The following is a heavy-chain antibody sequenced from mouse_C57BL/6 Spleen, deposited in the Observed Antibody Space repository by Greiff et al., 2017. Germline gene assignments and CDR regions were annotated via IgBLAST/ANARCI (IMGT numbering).Heavy chain of an antibody. Sequence: QVQLQQSGPELVKPGASVKISCKASGYAFSSSWMNWVKQRPGKGLEWIGQIYPGDGDTNYNGKFKGKATLTADKSSSTAYMQLSSLTSEDSAVYFCARNYYFDYWGQGTTLTVSS. D-gene: IGHD1-1*02. J-gene: IGHJ2*01. CDR1: GYAFSSSW. CDR2: IYPGDGDT. V-gene: IGHV1-82*01. CDR3: ARNYYFDY.